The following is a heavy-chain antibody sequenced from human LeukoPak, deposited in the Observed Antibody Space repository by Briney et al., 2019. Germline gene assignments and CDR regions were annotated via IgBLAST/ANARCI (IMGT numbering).Heavy chain of an antibody. V-gene: IGHV1-18*01. D-gene: IGHD4-23*01. CDR3: ARDYDDTSRCFGY. J-gene: IGHJ4*02. Sequence: ASVKVSCKASGYTFTTYGINWVRQAPGQGLQWMGWISTYSGNTNYVENLRGRVTMTTDLSTSTVYMELRSLKSDDTAVYYCARDYDDTSRCFGYWGQGTLVTVSS. CDR1: GYTFTTYG. CDR2: ISTYSGNT.